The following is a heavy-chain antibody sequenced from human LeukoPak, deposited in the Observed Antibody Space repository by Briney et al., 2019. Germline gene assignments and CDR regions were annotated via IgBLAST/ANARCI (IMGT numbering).Heavy chain of an antibody. Sequence: GGSLRLSCEASEFTFSTHGMHWVRQAPGKGLEWLAVISYDGSNKYYADSVKGRFTISRDNSKNTLYLQMNSLRAEDTAVYYCAKRQLGHIDYWGQGTLVIVSS. CDR2: ISYDGSNK. D-gene: IGHD6-6*01. J-gene: IGHJ4*02. CDR3: AKRQLGHIDY. V-gene: IGHV3-30*18. CDR1: EFTFSTHG.